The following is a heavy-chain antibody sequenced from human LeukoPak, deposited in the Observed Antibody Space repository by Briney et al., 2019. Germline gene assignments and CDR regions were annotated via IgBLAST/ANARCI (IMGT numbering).Heavy chain of an antibody. CDR2: ISGSGGST. Sequence: GGSLRLSCAASGFTFSSYGMSWVRQAPGKGLEWVSAISGSGGSTYYADSVKGRFTISRDNSKNTLYLQMNSLRAEDTALYYCAKDSGSYLSSFDYWGQGTLVTVSS. CDR1: GFTFSSYG. D-gene: IGHD1-26*01. V-gene: IGHV3-23*01. CDR3: AKDSGSYLSSFDY. J-gene: IGHJ4*02.